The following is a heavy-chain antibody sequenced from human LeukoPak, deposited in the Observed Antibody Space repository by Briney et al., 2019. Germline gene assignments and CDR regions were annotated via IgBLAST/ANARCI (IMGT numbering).Heavy chain of an antibody. D-gene: IGHD6-19*01. CDR2: IYHSGST. CDR1: GYSISSGYF. Sequence: SETLSLTCAVSGYSISSGYFWGWIQQPPGKGLEWIGSIYHSGSTYYNPSLKSRVTISVDTSKNQFSLKLSSVTAADTAVYYCARASSSGWGFRDYWGQGTLVTVSS. J-gene: IGHJ4*02. CDR3: ARASSSGWGFRDY. V-gene: IGHV4-38-2*01.